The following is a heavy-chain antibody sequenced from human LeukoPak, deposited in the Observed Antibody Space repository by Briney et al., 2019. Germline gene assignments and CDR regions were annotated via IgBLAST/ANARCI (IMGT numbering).Heavy chain of an antibody. V-gene: IGHV1-69*05. CDR2: IIPIFGTA. J-gene: IGHJ4*02. D-gene: IGHD2-15*01. Sequence: SVKVSCKASGGTFSSYAISWVRQAPGQGLEWMGRIIPIFGTANYAQKFQGRVTITTDESTSTAYMELSSLRSEDTAVYYCARDARIPYYFDYWGQGTLVTVSS. CDR3: ARDARIPYYFDY. CDR1: GGTFSSYA.